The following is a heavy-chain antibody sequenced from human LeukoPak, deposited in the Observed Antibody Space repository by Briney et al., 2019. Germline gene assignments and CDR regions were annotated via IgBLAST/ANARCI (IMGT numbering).Heavy chain of an antibody. CDR3: TRTFLSGDGYKVGYFDY. CDR1: GLTVSSNY. D-gene: IGHD5-24*01. CDR2: IYSSGST. V-gene: IGHV3-53*01. J-gene: IGHJ4*02. Sequence: GRSLRLSCAASGLTVSSNYMSWVRQAPGKGLEWVSLIYSSGSTYYADSVKGRFTISRDNSKNTLFLQMNSLTAEDTAMYYCTRTFLSGDGYKVGYFDYWGQGTLVTVSS.